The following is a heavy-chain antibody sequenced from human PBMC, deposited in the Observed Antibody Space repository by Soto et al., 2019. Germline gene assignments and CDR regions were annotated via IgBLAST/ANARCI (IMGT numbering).Heavy chain of an antibody. D-gene: IGHD3-16*01. Sequence: EVQLVESGGGLVQPGGSLRLSCAASGFTFSSYDMHWVRQATGKGLEWVSAIGTAGDTYYPGSVKGRFTISRENAKNSLYLQMTSLGAGATAVYYCARASLAGSLDPWGQGTLVTVSS. V-gene: IGHV3-13*04. CDR1: GFTFSSYD. CDR3: ARASLAGSLDP. CDR2: IGTAGDT. J-gene: IGHJ5*02.